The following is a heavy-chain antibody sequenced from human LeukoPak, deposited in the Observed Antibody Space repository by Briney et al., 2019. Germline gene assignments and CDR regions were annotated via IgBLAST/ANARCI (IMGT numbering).Heavy chain of an antibody. J-gene: IGHJ6*03. D-gene: IGHD3-22*01. CDR3: ARGGQYYYDSSGYYYLYYYMDV. Sequence: PGASVKVSCKASGYTFTSYYMHWVRQAPGQGPEWMGIINPSGGSTNYAQKFQGRVTMTRDTSTSTVYMEPSSLRSEDTAVYYCARGGQYYYDSSGYYYLYYYMDVWGKGTTVTVSS. V-gene: IGHV1-46*01. CDR1: GYTFTSYY. CDR2: INPSGGST.